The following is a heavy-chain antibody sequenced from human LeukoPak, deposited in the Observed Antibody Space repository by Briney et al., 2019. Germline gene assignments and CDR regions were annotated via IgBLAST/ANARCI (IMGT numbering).Heavy chain of an antibody. Sequence: PGGSLRLSCAASGFTFDDYAMHWVRQAPGKGLEWVSLISGDGGSTYYADSVKGRFTISRDNSKNSLYLQMNSLRTEGTALYYCAKGAAAGTFQGMDVWGQGTTVTVSS. J-gene: IGHJ6*02. D-gene: IGHD6-13*01. CDR2: ISGDGGST. V-gene: IGHV3-43*02. CDR3: AKGAAAGTFQGMDV. CDR1: GFTFDDYA.